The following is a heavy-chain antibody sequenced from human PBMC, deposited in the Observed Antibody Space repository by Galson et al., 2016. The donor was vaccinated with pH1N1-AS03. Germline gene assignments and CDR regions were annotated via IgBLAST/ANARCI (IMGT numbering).Heavy chain of an antibody. CDR2: IHHSGSIT. J-gene: IGHJ4*02. CDR3: ARSGVFFSGSGSYHD. Sequence: ETLSLTCAVYGGSFSGYYWSWIRQPPGKGLEWIGDIHHSGSITNYSPSLKSRVTIAVDTSKKQFSLKLTSVTAADTAVYFCARSGVFFSGSGSYHDWGQGTLVTVSS. CDR1: GGSFSGYY. V-gene: IGHV4-34*01. D-gene: IGHD3-10*01.